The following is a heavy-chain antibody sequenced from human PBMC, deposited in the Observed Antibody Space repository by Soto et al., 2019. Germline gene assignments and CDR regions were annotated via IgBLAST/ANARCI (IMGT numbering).Heavy chain of an antibody. CDR3: ATAGPITIFGVVTRDYYYYYYMDV. V-gene: IGHV1-24*01. Sequence: ASVKVSCKVSGYTLTELSMHWVRQAPGKGLEWMGGFDPEDGETIYAQKFQGRVTMTEDTSTDTAYMELSSLRSEDTAVYYYATAGPITIFGVVTRDYYYYYYMDVWGKGTTVTVSS. CDR2: FDPEDGET. J-gene: IGHJ6*03. D-gene: IGHD3-3*01. CDR1: GYTLTELS.